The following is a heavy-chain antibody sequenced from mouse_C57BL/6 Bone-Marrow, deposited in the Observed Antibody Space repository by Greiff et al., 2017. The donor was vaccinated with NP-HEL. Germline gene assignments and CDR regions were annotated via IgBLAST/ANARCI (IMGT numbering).Heavy chain of an antibody. Sequence: QVQLQQSGAELVKPGASVKISCKASGYTFTDYYINWVKQRPGQGLEWIGKIGPGSGSTYYNEKFKGKATLTADKSSSTAYVQLSSLTSEDSAVYFCAEITTVGYWYFDVWGTGTTVTVSS. V-gene: IGHV1-77*01. CDR3: AEITTVGYWYFDV. CDR2: IGPGSGST. CDR1: GYTFTDYY. J-gene: IGHJ1*03. D-gene: IGHD1-1*01.